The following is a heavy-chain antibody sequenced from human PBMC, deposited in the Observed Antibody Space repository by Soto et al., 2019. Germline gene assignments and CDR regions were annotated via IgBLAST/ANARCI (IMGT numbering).Heavy chain of an antibody. Sequence: SETLSLTCTVSGGSISSGGYYWSWIRQHPGKGLEWIGYIYYSGSTYYNPSLKSRVTISVDTSKNQFSLKLSSVTAADTAVYYCARVLLEWPTVPHYYYYYMDVWGKGTTVTVSS. CDR3: ARVLLEWPTVPHYYYYYMDV. CDR2: IYYSGST. D-gene: IGHD3-3*01. CDR1: GGSISSGGYY. J-gene: IGHJ6*03. V-gene: IGHV4-31*03.